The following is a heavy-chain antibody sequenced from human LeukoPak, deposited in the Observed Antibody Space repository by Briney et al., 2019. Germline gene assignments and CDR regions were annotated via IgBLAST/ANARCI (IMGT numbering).Heavy chain of an antibody. Sequence: GGSLRLSCAASGFTFSSYEMNWVRQAPGKGLEWVSYISSSGSTIYYADSVKGRVTISRDNAKNSLYLQMNSLRAEDTAVYYCARDRHSGYDPAYYYYYGMDVWGQGTTVTVSS. D-gene: IGHD5-12*01. CDR1: GFTFSSYE. V-gene: IGHV3-48*03. CDR3: ARDRHSGYDPAYYYYYGMDV. J-gene: IGHJ6*02. CDR2: ISSSGSTI.